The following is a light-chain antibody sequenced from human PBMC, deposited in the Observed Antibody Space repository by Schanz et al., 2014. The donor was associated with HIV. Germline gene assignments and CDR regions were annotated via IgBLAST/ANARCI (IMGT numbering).Light chain of an antibody. V-gene: IGLV2-14*01. Sequence: QSALTQPASVSGSPGQSITISCTGTNSDVGGYNYVSWYQQHPGKAPKLMIYEVSKRPSGVSNRFSGSKSDNTASLTISGLQPDDEADYYCSSLSTSGAPVFGTGTKVTVL. CDR1: NSDVGGYNY. CDR3: SSLSTSGAPV. CDR2: EVS. J-gene: IGLJ1*01.